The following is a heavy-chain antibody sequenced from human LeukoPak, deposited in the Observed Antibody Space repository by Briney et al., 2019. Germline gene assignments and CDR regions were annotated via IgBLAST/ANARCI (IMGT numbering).Heavy chain of an antibody. J-gene: IGHJ5*02. Sequence: GGSLRLSCAASGFTFSKYWMTWVRQAPGKGLEWVANINQNGNTTFYVDSVKGRFTISRDNAKNSLYLQMNSLRAEDTAVYYCARDCGGDDDLWGQGTLVTVSS. V-gene: IGHV3-7*01. CDR2: INQNGNTT. D-gene: IGHD2-21*01. CDR1: GFTFSKYW. CDR3: ARDCGGDDDL.